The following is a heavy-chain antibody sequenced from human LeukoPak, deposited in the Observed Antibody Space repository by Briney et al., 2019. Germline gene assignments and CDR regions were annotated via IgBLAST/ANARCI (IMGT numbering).Heavy chain of an antibody. Sequence: GGSLRLSCAASGFTFSSYAMSWVRQAPGKGLEWVSVIYSGGSTYYADSVKGRLTISRHNSKNTLYLQVSSLRAEDTAVYYCARGYLWFGELPFDYWGQGTLVTVSS. V-gene: IGHV3-53*04. CDR1: GFTFSSYA. D-gene: IGHD3-10*01. CDR2: IYSGGST. J-gene: IGHJ4*02. CDR3: ARGYLWFGELPFDY.